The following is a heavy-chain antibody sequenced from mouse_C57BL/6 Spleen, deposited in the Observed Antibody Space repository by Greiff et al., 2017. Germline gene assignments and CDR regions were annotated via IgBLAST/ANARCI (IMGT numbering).Heavy chain of an antibody. Sequence: VQLKESGPGLVQPSQSLSITCTVSGFSLTSYGVHWVRQSPGKGLEWLGVIWSDGSTDYNAAFISRLIISNDNSKSQVFLKMNSLQADDTAIYCCAREGRYFDYWGQGTTLTVSS. CDR3: AREGRYFDY. CDR1: GFSLTSYG. CDR2: IWSDGST. J-gene: IGHJ2*01. V-gene: IGHV2-2*01.